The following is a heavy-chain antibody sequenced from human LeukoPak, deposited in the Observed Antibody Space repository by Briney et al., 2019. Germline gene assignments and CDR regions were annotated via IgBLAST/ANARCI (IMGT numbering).Heavy chain of an antibody. Sequence: SETLSLTCTVSGDSISSTNYYWGWIRQPPGKGLEWIESIYYSGSTYYNPSLKSRVTISVDTSKNQFSLKLSSVTAADTAVYYCARGSGITMIVVVIGDAFDIWGQGTMVTVSS. CDR1: GDSISSTNYY. CDR2: IYYSGST. J-gene: IGHJ3*02. V-gene: IGHV4-39*07. D-gene: IGHD3-22*01. CDR3: ARGSGITMIVVVIGDAFDI.